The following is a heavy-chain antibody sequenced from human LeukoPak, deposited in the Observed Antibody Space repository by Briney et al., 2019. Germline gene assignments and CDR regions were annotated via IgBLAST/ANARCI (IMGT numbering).Heavy chain of an antibody. CDR3: AGDLLWFGIDY. CDR1: GGSISSGGYY. CDR2: IYYSGST. V-gene: IGHV4-31*03. D-gene: IGHD3-10*01. J-gene: IGHJ4*02. Sequence: SETLSLTCTVSGGSISSGGYYWSWIRQHPGKGLEWIGYIYYSGSTYYNPSLKSRVTISVDTSKNQFSLKLSSVTAADTAVYYCAGDLLWFGIDYWGQGTLVTVSS.